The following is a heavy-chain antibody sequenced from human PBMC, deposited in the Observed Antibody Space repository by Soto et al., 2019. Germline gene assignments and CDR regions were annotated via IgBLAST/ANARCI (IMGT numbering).Heavy chain of an antibody. V-gene: IGHV4-59*01. J-gene: IGHJ6*02. D-gene: IGHD5-12*01. CDR2: IYYSGST. CDR1: GGSISSYY. CDR3: ARSEGDNLRRDPYYYYGMDV. Sequence: SETLSLTCTVSGGSISSYYWSWIRQPPGKGLEWIGYIYYSGSTNYNPSLKSRVTISVDTSKNQFSLKLSSVTAADTAVYYCARSEGDNLRRDPYYYYGMDVWGQGTTVTVSS.